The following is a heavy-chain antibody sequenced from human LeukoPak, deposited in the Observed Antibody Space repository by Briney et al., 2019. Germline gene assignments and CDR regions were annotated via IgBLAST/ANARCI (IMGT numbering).Heavy chain of an antibody. V-gene: IGHV4-39*07. CDR2: IYYSGST. CDR1: GGSISSSSYY. Sequence: PSETLSLTCTVSGGSISSSSYYWGWIRQPPGKGLEWIGSIYYSGSTYYNPSLKSRVTISVDTSKNQFSLKLSSVTAADTAVYYCAKSYGSGSARWYFDYWGQGTLVTVSS. J-gene: IGHJ4*02. D-gene: IGHD3-10*01. CDR3: AKSYGSGSARWYFDY.